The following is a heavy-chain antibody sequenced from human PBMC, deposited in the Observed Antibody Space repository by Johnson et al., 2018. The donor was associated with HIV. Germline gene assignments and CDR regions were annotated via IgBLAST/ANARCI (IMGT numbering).Heavy chain of an antibody. Sequence: QVQLVESGGGVVQPGRSLRLSCAASGFTFSSYAMHWVRQAPGKGLEWVAVISSDGSNNYYAASVKGRFTISRDNSENTLYLQRNSLRAEDTAVYYCARGLWATTPGGAFDIWGQGTMVTVSS. CDR2: ISSDGSNN. J-gene: IGHJ3*02. CDR1: GFTFSSYA. D-gene: IGHD1-26*01. V-gene: IGHV3-30*04. CDR3: ARGLWATTPGGAFDI.